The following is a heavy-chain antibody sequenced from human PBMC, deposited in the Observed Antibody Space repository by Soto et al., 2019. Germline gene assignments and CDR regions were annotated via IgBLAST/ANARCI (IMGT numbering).Heavy chain of an antibody. D-gene: IGHD6-19*01. V-gene: IGHV3-74*01. CDR2: INSDGSST. CDR1: GFTFSSYW. CDR3: AREPSSGWYVQRDYGMDV. J-gene: IGHJ6*02. Sequence: EVQLVESGGGLVQPGGSLRLSCAASGFTFSSYWMHWVRQAPGKGLVWVSRINSDGSSTSYADSVKGRFTISRDNAKNTLYLQMNSLSAEDTAVYYCAREPSSGWYVQRDYGMDVWGQGTTVTVSS.